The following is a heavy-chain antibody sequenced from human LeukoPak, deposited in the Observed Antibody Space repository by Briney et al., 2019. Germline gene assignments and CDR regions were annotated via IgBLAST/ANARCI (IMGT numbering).Heavy chain of an antibody. CDR2: VSDSSTIN. V-gene: IGHV3-48*01. CDR1: GFTFSSYS. D-gene: IGHD6-19*01. J-gene: IGHJ6*02. Sequence: GGSLRLSCAASGFTFSSYSMNWVRQAPGRGLEWVAYVSDSSTINYYADSVTGRFAISRDNSKNTLYFQMNSLRAEDTAVYYCAKNIPGIAVAGTPDYYYGMDVWGQGTTVTVSS. CDR3: AKNIPGIAVAGTPDYYYGMDV.